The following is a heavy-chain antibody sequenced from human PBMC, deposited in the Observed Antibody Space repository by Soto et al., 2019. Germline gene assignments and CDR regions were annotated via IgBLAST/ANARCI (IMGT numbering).Heavy chain of an antibody. V-gene: IGHV1-69*06. D-gene: IGHD6-25*01. CDR3: ATMKRARLDS. Sequence: QVQLVQSGAEVKKPGSSVKVSCKASGGTFNSSGFSWVRQAPGQGLVWMGGIVPLLGAANYAQNLQGRVSLSVDKSRDTAYLEVTSLRLEDTAIYFCATMKRARLDSWGRGTVVTVSS. CDR2: IVPLLGAA. J-gene: IGHJ4*02. CDR1: GGTFNSSG.